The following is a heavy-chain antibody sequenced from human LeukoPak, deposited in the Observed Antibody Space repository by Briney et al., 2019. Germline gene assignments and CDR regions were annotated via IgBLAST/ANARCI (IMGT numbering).Heavy chain of an antibody. D-gene: IGHD5-24*01. CDR1: GFTFSSYW. CDR2: INHNGNVN. CDR3: ARRDDHNGRDY. V-gene: IGHV3-7*03. J-gene: IGHJ4*02. Sequence: GGSLRLSCAASGFTFSSYWMNWARQAPGKGLEWVASINHNGNVNYYVDSVKGRFTISRDNAKNSLYLQMSNLRAEDTAMYYCARRDDHNGRDYWGQGTLVTVSS.